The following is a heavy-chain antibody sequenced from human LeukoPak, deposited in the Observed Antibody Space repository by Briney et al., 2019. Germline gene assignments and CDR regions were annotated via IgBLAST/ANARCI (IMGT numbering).Heavy chain of an antibody. CDR3: ASYSDYDSSGYYS. J-gene: IGHJ4*02. D-gene: IGHD3-22*01. CDR1: GGSVSSGSYY. V-gene: IGHV4-61*01. Sequence: SETLSLTCTVSGGSVSSGSYYWSWIRQPPGKGLEWIGYIYYSGSTNYNPSLKSRVTISVDTSKNQFSLKLSSVTAADTAVYYCASYSDYDSSGYYSWGQGTLVTVSS. CDR2: IYYSGST.